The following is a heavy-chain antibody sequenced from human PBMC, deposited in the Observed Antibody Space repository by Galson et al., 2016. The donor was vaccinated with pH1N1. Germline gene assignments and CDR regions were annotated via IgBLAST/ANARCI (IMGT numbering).Heavy chain of an antibody. D-gene: IGHD1-26*01. V-gene: IGHV4-39*07. CDR2: GYYSGPT. Sequence: ETLSLTCSVSGVSISSWSYYWGWIRQPPGKGLEWIGLGYYSGPTYYNPSLKSRVTISVDTSKNQFSLKLSTVNAADTAVYYCARERVGATKTAFDIWGQGTMVTVSS. J-gene: IGHJ3*02. CDR3: ARERVGATKTAFDI. CDR1: GVSISSWSYY.